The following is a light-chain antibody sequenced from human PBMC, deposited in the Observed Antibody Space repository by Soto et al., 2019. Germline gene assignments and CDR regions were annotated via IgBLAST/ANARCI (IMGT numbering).Light chain of an antibody. CDR1: SSNIGSTA. J-gene: IGLJ2*01. Sequence: QAVVTQPPSASGTPGQRVSISCSGGSSNIGSTAVDWYYQVPGTAPKLLIYSNTERPSGVPDRFSGSKSGTSASLAISGLQSEDEGDYFCATWDYDLSGVVFGGGTKLTVL. CDR2: SNT. V-gene: IGLV1-44*01. CDR3: ATWDYDLSGVV.